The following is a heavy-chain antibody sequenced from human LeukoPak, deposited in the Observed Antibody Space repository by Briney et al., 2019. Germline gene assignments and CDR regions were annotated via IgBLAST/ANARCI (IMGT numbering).Heavy chain of an antibody. CDR1: GGSSSGYY. J-gene: IGHJ4*02. CDR3: ARAYYDYVWGSYRPNHLDY. Sequence: SETLSLTCAVYGGSSSGYYWSWIRQPPGKGLEWIGEINHSGSTNYNPSLKSRVTISVDTSKNQFSLKLSSVTAADTAVYYCARAYYDYVWGSYRPNHLDYWGQGTLVTVSS. CDR2: INHSGST. D-gene: IGHD3-16*02. V-gene: IGHV4-34*01.